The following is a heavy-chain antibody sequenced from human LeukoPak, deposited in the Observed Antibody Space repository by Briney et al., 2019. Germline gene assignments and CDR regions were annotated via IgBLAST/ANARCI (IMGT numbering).Heavy chain of an antibody. V-gene: IGHV4-59*01. J-gene: IGHJ4*02. CDR3: ARGVAVAGYCFDY. CDR2: IYYSGST. CDR1: GGSISSYY. Sequence: SETLSLTCTVSGGSISSYYWSWIRQPPGKGLEWIGYIYYSGSTNYNPSLKSRVTISVDTSKNQFSLKLSSVTAADTAVYYCARGVAVAGYCFDYWGQGTLVTVSS. D-gene: IGHD6-19*01.